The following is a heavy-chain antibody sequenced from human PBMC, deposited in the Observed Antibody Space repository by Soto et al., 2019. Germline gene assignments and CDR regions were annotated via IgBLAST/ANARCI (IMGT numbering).Heavy chain of an antibody. CDR3: ARDGGVAVAVDAFDI. CDR2: ITWNSGST. Sequence: GWSLRLSCAASGFMFDDFGMSWVRQAPGKGLEWVSGITWNSGSTGYADSVKGRFTISRDSAKNSLYLQMDSLRAEDTAFYYCARDGGVAVAVDAFDIWGQGTMVTVSS. V-gene: IGHV3-20*04. CDR1: GFMFDDFG. J-gene: IGHJ3*02. D-gene: IGHD6-19*01.